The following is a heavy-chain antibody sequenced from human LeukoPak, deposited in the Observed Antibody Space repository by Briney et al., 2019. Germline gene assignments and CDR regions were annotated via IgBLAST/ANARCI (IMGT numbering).Heavy chain of an antibody. V-gene: IGHV3-23*01. Sequence: GGSLRLSCAASGFTFSSYAMSWVRQAPGKGLEWVSAISGSGGSTYYADPVKGRFTISRDNSKNTLYLQMNSLRAEDTAVYYCAKGLWGLPYFDYWGQGTLVTVSS. J-gene: IGHJ4*02. CDR2: ISGSGGST. CDR3: AKGLWGLPYFDY. CDR1: GFTFSSYA. D-gene: IGHD1-26*01.